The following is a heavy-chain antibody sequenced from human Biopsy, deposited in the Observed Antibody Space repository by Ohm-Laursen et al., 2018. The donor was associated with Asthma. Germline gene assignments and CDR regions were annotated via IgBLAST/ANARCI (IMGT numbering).Heavy chain of an antibody. D-gene: IGHD6-19*01. Sequence: SLRLSCTASGFTFSDYDMHWVRQAPGKGLEWAAVISYDGTNKDYADSVKGRFTFSRDNSQSTLSLEMNSLTAEDTAVYYCAREGVAGTHIEDWGQGTLVTVSS. V-gene: IGHV3-30-3*01. CDR2: ISYDGTNK. CDR3: AREGVAGTHIED. J-gene: IGHJ4*02. CDR1: GFTFSDYD.